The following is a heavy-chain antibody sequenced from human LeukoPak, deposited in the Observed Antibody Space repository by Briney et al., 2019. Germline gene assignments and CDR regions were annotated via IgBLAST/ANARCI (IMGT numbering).Heavy chain of an antibody. V-gene: IGHV1-69*13. Sequence: ASVKVSCKASGGTFSSYAISWVRQAPGQGLEWMGGIIPIFGTANYAQKFQGRVTITADESTSTAYMELSSLRSEDTAVYYCARDKGGRFTTFGVVRGMDVWGQGTTVTVSS. J-gene: IGHJ6*02. CDR3: ARDKGGRFTTFGVVRGMDV. CDR1: GGTFSSYA. CDR2: IIPIFGTA. D-gene: IGHD3-3*01.